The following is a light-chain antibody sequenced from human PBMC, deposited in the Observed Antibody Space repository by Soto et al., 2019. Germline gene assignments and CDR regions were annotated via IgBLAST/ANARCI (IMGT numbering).Light chain of an antibody. CDR1: QSISSW. CDR3: QPYNSYSWT. V-gene: IGKV1-5*03. J-gene: IGKJ1*01. CDR2: KAS. Sequence: DIQMTQSPSTLSASVGDRVTITCRASQSISSWLAWYQQKPGKAPKLLIYKASSLESGVPSRFSGRGSGTEFTLTISSLQPDDVATYYCQPYNSYSWTFGQGTKVEIK.